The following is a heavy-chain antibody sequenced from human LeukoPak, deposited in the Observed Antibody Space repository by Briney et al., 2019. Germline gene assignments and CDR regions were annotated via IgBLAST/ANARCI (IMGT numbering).Heavy chain of an antibody. Sequence: GGSLRLSCAASGFTFTSHAMSWVRQAPGKGLEWVANIKQDGSEKYYVDSVKGRFTISRDNAKNSLYLQMNSLRAEDTAVYYCARWDIVVVPAAIGGFDPWGQGTLVTVSS. D-gene: IGHD2-2*01. CDR3: ARWDIVVVPAAIGGFDP. V-gene: IGHV3-7*01. CDR2: IKQDGSEK. J-gene: IGHJ5*02. CDR1: GFTFTSHA.